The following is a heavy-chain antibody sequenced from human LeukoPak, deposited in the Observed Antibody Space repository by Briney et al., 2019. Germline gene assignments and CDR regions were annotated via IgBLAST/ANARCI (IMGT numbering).Heavy chain of an antibody. CDR3: ARDSSGFDY. CDR2: INHSGST. V-gene: IGHV4-34*01. CDR1: GGSLSGYY. J-gene: IGHJ4*02. Sequence: SETLSLTCAVYGGSLSGYYWSWIRRPPGKGLEWIGEINHSGSTNYNPSLKSRVTISVDTSKNQFSLKLSSVTAADTAVYYCARDSSGFDYWGQGTLVTVSS. D-gene: IGHD6-19*01.